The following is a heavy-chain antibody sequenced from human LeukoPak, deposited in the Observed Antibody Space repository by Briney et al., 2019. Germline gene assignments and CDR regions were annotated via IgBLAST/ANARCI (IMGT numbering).Heavy chain of an antibody. J-gene: IGHJ4*02. V-gene: IGHV3-15*01. D-gene: IGHD6-19*01. CDR3: TTDPYSSGWYRGYYFDY. CDR2: IKSKTDGGTT. Sequence: PGGSLRLSCAASGFTFSNAWMSWVRQAPGKGLEWVGRIKSKTDGGTTDYAAPVKGRFTISRDDSKNTLYLQMNSLKTEDTAAYYCTTDPYSSGWYRGYYFDYWGQGTLVTVSS. CDR1: GFTFSNAW.